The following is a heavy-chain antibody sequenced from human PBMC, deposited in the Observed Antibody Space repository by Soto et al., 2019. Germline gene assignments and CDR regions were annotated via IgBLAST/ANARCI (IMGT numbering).Heavy chain of an antibody. D-gene: IGHD1-26*01. CDR1: GYSFTNFW. CDR3: ARLREGEVGTTPGFCDY. J-gene: IGHJ4*02. V-gene: IGHV5-51*01. Sequence: GESLKISCQGSGYSFTNFWIGWVRQMPGKGLEWMGIIYPGASDTRYSPSFQGQVTIPADKSISTAYLQWSSLKASDTAMYYGARLREGEVGTTPGFCDYWGQGTLVTVSS. CDR2: IYPGASDT.